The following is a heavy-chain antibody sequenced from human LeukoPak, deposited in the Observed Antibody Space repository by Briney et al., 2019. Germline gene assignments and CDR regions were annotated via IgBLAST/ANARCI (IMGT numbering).Heavy chain of an antibody. CDR1: GGTFSSYA. D-gene: IGHD5-24*01. V-gene: IGHV1-69*05. Sequence: SVTVSFKASGGTFSSYAISWVRQAPGQGLEWMGGIIPIFGTANYAQKFQGRVTITTDESTSTAYMELSSLGSEDTAVYYCARVGGRDGYNFDYWGQGTLVTVSS. CDR2: IIPIFGTA. J-gene: IGHJ4*02. CDR3: ARVGGRDGYNFDY.